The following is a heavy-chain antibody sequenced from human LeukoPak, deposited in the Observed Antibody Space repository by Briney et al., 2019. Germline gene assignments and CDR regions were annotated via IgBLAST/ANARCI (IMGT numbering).Heavy chain of an antibody. CDR2: IYHSGST. CDR3: ARHRGAITIFGVVIID. Sequence: PSETLSLTCAVSGYSISSGYYWGWSRQPPGRGLEWIGSIYHSGSTYYNPSLKSRVTISVDTSKNQFSLKLSSVTAADTAVYYCARHRGAITIFGVVIIDWGQGTLVTVSS. D-gene: IGHD3-3*01. V-gene: IGHV4-38-2*01. J-gene: IGHJ4*02. CDR1: GYSISSGYY.